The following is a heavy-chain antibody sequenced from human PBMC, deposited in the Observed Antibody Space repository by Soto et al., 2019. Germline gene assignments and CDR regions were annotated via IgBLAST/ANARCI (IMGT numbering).Heavy chain of an antibody. CDR3: ARHSGGGQHFSNGMHV. CDR1: GGFISSSAYY. J-gene: IGHJ6*02. D-gene: IGHD3-3*02. V-gene: IGHV4-39*01. CDR2: VYYTGNT. Sequence: SETLSLTCTVSGGFISSSAYYWGWIRQPPGKGLEWIGCVYYTGNTYDNPSLKSRVTISVDTSKNQFSLKLTSVTAADTAVYYCARHSGGGQHFSNGMHVRGPATTVTVS.